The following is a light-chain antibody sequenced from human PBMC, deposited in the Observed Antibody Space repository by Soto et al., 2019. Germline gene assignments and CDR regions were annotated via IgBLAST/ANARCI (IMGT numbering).Light chain of an antibody. CDR2: GAS. CDR3: QQHGISHIT. V-gene: IGKV3-20*01. J-gene: IGKJ5*01. CDR1: QSVSSSY. Sequence: EIVLTQSPGTLSLSPVERATLSCKASQSVSSSYLAWYQQKPGQAPRLLIYGASSRATGIPDRFSGSGSGTDFTLTISRLEPEDFAVYYCQQHGISHITFGQGTRLEIK.